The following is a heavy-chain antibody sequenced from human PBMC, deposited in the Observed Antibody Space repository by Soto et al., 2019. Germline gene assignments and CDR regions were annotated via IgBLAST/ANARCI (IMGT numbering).Heavy chain of an antibody. J-gene: IGHJ4*02. D-gene: IGHD3-22*01. V-gene: IGHV1-69*01. CDR1: GGLFSSYP. Sequence: VKVSCKASGGLFSSYPISWVRQVPGQGLEWMGGIIPVFQTAYYTQRFQGRVTITADESTNTAYMELSSLRSEDTAIYYCARGGSGYTWFNEFWGQGTLVTVSS. CDR3: ARGGSGYTWFNEF. CDR2: IIPVFQTA.